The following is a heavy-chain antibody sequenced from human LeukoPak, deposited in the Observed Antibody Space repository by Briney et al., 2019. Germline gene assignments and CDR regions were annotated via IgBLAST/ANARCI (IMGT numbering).Heavy chain of an antibody. D-gene: IGHD4-23*01. CDR1: GGSISSYY. J-gene: IGHJ5*02. V-gene: IGHV4-59*01. Sequence: SETLSLTCTVSGGSISSYYWSWIRQPPGKGLEWIGYIYYSGSTNYNPSLKSRVTISVDTSKNQFSLKLSSVTAADTAVYYCARPKNSANWFDPWGQGTLVTVSS. CDR2: IYYSGST. CDR3: ARPKNSANWFDP.